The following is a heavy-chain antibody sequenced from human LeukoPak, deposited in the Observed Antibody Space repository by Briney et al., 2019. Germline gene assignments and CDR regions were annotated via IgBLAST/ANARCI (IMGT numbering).Heavy chain of an antibody. D-gene: IGHD1-1*01. Sequence: SGPTLVKPTETLTLTCSFSAFSLATNGVGVGWIRQPPGKALEWLAFIYWDDDTRYSPSLKSRLAISKDTSKNLVVLIMTNVDPEDTATYFCAHRQPYSGNWNAGYFDYWGQGTLVTVSS. V-gene: IGHV2-5*02. CDR2: IYWDDDT. CDR3: AHRQPYSGNWNAGYFDY. J-gene: IGHJ4*02. CDR1: AFSLATNGVG.